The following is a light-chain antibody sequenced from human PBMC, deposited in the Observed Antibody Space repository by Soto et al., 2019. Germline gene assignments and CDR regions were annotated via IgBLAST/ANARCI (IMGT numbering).Light chain of an antibody. CDR3: SSYTSTMTNV. Sequence: QSALTQPASVSGSPGQSITISCTGTSSDVGGFNSVSWYQLRPGTAPKLIFYDVVDRPSGVSYRFSGSKSGNTASLTISGLQAADEADYFCSSYTSTMTNVFGSGTQLTVL. CDR1: SSDVGGFNS. CDR2: DVV. J-gene: IGLJ7*01. V-gene: IGLV2-14*03.